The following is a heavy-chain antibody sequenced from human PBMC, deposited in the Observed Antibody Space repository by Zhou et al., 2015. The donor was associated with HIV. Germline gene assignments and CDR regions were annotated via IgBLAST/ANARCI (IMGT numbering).Heavy chain of an antibody. J-gene: IGHJ4*02. D-gene: IGHD1-1*01. Sequence: QVQLVQSGAEVKKPGSSVKVSCKASGGTFSSYAISWVRQAPGQGLEWMGGIIPIFGTANYAQKFQGRVTITADESTSTAYMELSSLRSEDTAVYYCASRPQLGTPQNVDYWGQGTLVTVSS. CDR2: IIPIFGTA. V-gene: IGHV1-69*01. CDR1: GGTFSSYA. CDR3: ASRPQLGTPQNVDY.